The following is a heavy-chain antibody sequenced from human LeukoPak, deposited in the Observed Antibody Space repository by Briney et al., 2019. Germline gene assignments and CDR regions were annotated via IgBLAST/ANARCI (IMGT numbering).Heavy chain of an antibody. CDR2: IKEDGSEK. Sequence: GGSLRLSCAASGFTFSSYWMSWVRQAPGKGLEWVANIKEDGSEKYYVDSVKGRFTISRDNTKNSLYLEMNSLRVEDTAVYYCSTIGYYWGQGTLSPSPQ. V-gene: IGHV3-7*01. CDR1: GFTFSSYW. D-gene: IGHD1-1*01. J-gene: IGHJ4*02. CDR3: STIGYY.